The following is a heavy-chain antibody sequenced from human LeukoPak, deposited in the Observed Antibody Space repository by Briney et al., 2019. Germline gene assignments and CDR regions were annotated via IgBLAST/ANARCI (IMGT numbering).Heavy chain of an antibody. CDR3: ATQALLRGSYYAFWFDP. J-gene: IGHJ5*02. CDR1: GYTLTELS. D-gene: IGHD1-26*01. Sequence: SSVKVSCMLSGYTLTELSMHWVRPAPGKGLEWMGGFYLEDGETIYAPKFQGRVTMTEDTSTDTAYMELSSLRSEDTAVYYCATQALLRGSYYAFWFDPWGQGTLVTVSS. CDR2: FYLEDGET. V-gene: IGHV1-24*01.